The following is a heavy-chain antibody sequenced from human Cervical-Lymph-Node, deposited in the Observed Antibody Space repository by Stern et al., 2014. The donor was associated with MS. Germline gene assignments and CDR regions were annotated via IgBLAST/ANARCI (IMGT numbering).Heavy chain of an antibody. J-gene: IGHJ4*02. D-gene: IGHD1-7*01. CDR1: GFSLTTSGVA. CDR2: RYFDAAQ. V-gene: IGHV2-5*02. Sequence: QVNLRESGPTLVKPTPTLTLTCTCSGFSLTTSGVAVGWIRQSPGKALEWLGFRYFDAAQSHSPSLGSRLIIYREVSKNQVVLTMTNMDPVTTATYYGAHRPGGDWNYGAAFAFWGQGILVFVSS. CDR3: AHRPGGDWNYGAAFAF.